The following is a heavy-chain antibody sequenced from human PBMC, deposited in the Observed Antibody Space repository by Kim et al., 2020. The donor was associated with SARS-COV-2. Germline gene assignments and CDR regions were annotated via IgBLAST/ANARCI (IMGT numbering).Heavy chain of an antibody. J-gene: IGHJ4*02. D-gene: IGHD2-21*02. CDR1: GFTFSDYY. Sequence: GGSLRLSCAASGFTFSDYYMSWIRQAPGKGLEWVSYISSSSSYTNYADSVKGRFTISRDNAKNSLYLQMNSLRAEDTAVYYCASYSGGKELAYCGGDCYLDYWGQGTLVTVSS. CDR2: ISSSSSYT. CDR3: ASYSGGKELAYCGGDCYLDY. V-gene: IGHV3-11*06.